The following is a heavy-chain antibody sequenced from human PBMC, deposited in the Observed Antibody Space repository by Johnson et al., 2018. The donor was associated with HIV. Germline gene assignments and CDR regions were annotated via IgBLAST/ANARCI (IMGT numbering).Heavy chain of an antibody. J-gene: IGHJ3*02. CDR1: GLTFSRFA. Sequence: VQLLESGGGLVQPGGSLRLSCAASGLTFSRFAMSWVRQAPGKGLEWVSVISGSGGSTYYADSVTGRFTISRDNSKNTLYLQMNSLRAEDTAVYYCAKWTPSLRPAFDIWGQGTMVTVSS. V-gene: IGHV3-23*01. CDR3: AKWTPSLRPAFDI. CDR2: ISGSGGST. D-gene: IGHD3/OR15-3a*01.